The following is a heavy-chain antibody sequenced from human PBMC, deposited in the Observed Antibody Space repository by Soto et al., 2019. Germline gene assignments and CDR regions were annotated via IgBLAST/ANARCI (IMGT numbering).Heavy chain of an antibody. V-gene: IGHV3-9*03. Sequence: GGSLRLCCAGFGFTFDDYAMHWVRQAPGKGLEWVSGISWNSGSIGYADSLKGRFTISRDNAKNSLYLQMYSLRAEFMAFYYCTKRSGSGQLVLSLDYWGKGSLVTVSS. CDR2: ISWNSGSI. CDR3: TKRSGSGQLVLSLDY. J-gene: IGHJ4*01. D-gene: IGHD6-13*01. CDR1: GFTFDDYA.